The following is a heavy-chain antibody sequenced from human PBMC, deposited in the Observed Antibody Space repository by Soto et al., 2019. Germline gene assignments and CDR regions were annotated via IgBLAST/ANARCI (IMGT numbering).Heavy chain of an antibody. V-gene: IGHV3-7*01. D-gene: IGHD2-2*01. Sequence: EVQLVESGGGLVQPGGSLRISCAASGFSFTTYWMTWVRQAPGKGLEWVANINEDGSGNYYDDSVKGRFTISRDNAKNSLYLQMNSLKAEDTAVYYCARDRGDCSSTSCYRFAYWGQGTLVTVSS. CDR3: ARDRGDCSSTSCYRFAY. CDR2: INEDGSGN. CDR1: GFSFTTYW. J-gene: IGHJ4*02.